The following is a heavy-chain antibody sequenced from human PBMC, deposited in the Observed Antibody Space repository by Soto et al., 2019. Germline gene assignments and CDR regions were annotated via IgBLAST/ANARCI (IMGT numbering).Heavy chain of an antibody. J-gene: IGHJ4*02. CDR3: ARSFTKSRRGGVAFDS. V-gene: IGHV1-69*01. D-gene: IGHD3-3*01. CDR2: IIPSDGTA. CDR1: GGTISSFP. Sequence: QVQLVQSGAEVKKPGSSVKVSCTTSGGTISSFPINWVRQAPGQGLEWMGGIIPSDGTAKYAEKFQGRVTITADASTSTAYMDLSSLRSEDTAVYYCARSFTKSRRGGVAFDSWGQGTLLTVSP.